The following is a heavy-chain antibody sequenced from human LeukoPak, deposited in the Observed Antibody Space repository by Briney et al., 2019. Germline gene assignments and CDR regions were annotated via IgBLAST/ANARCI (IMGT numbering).Heavy chain of an antibody. CDR3: ARQGHDMLTGYYGYYYYGMDV. D-gene: IGHD3-9*01. Sequence: GESLKISCKGSGYNLPCYWIGWVRHMPGKGLDWMGILYPCDYDTRYSPPFQGQVTISADESISTAYLQWRSLKASDTAMYYCARQGHDMLTGYYGYYYYGMDVWGQGTTVTVSS. J-gene: IGHJ6*02. V-gene: IGHV5-51*01. CDR2: LYPCDYDT. CDR1: GYNLPCYW.